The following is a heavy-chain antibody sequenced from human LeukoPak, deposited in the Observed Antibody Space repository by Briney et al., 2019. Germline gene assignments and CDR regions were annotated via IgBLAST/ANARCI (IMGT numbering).Heavy chain of an antibody. D-gene: IGHD3-10*01. V-gene: IGHV1-2*02. CDR3: AVPYYYGSGRDYYYMDV. Sequence: VKVSCKASGYTFTGYYMHWVRQAPVQGLEWMGWINPNSGGTNYAQKFQGRVTMTRDTSISTAYMELSRLRSDDTAVYYCAVPYYYGSGRDYYYMDVWGKGTTVTISS. CDR2: INPNSGGT. CDR1: GYTFTGYY. J-gene: IGHJ6*03.